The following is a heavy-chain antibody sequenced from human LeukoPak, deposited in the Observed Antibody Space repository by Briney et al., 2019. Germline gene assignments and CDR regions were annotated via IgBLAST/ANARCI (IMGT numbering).Heavy chain of an antibody. CDR1: GGSFSDYY. V-gene: IGHV4-34*01. CDR3: ARRRVGAKVLDY. D-gene: IGHD1-26*01. CDR2: INHRGST. J-gene: IGHJ4*02. Sequence: SETLSLTCAVYGGSFSDYYWSWIRQSPGKGLEWIGEINHRGSTNYSPSFKSRVSISVETSKNQLSLKLNSVTAADTAVYYCARRRVGAKVLDYWGQGTLVTVSS.